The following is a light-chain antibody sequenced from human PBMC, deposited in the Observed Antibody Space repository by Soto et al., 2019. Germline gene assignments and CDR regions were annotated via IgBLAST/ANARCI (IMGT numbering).Light chain of an antibody. CDR3: QQRSNWT. Sequence: EIVLTQSPATLSLSPGERATLSCRASQSVSSYLAWYQQKPGQAPRLLIYDASNRATGIPARFSGSVSGTDFTLTISSLEPEDLGVYYCQQRSNWTFCQGNQLEI. CDR1: QSVSSY. V-gene: IGKV3-11*01. J-gene: IGKJ1*01. CDR2: DAS.